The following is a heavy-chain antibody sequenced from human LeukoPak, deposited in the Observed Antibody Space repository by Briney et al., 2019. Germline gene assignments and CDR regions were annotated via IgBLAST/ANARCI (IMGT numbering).Heavy chain of an antibody. J-gene: IGHJ3*01. Sequence: ASVKVSCKASGYTFTDYYMHWVRQSPGQGLKWVGWINPTSGGTNYAQKFQDRVTMTRDTSNNTSYMELSRLRSDDTAVYYCAREFRTTTWSYDAFDLWGQGTMVTVSS. CDR2: INPTSGGT. CDR3: AREFRTTTWSYDAFDL. CDR1: GYTFTDYY. D-gene: IGHD1/OR15-1a*01. V-gene: IGHV1-2*02.